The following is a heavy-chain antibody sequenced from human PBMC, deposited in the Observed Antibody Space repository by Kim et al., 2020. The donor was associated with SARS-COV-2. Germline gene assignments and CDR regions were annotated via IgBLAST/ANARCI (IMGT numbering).Heavy chain of an antibody. CDR2: FDPEDGET. CDR1: GYTLTELS. V-gene: IGHV1-24*01. J-gene: IGHJ6*02. CDR3: ATGINYYGSMDV. D-gene: IGHD3-10*01. Sequence: ASVKVSCKVSGYTLTELSMHWVRQAPGKGLEWMGGFDPEDGETIYAQKFQGRVTMTEDTSTDTAYMELSSLRSEDTAVYYCATGINYYGSMDVWGQGTTVTVSS.